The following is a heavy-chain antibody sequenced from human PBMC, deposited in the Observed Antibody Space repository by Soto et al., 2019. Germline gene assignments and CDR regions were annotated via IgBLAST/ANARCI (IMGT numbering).Heavy chain of an antibody. V-gene: IGHV4-30-4*01. CDR1: GGSISSGDYY. CDR2: IYYSGST. CDR3: ARNKITGTVHY. D-gene: IGHD3-16*01. Sequence: SETLSLTCTVSGGSISSGDYYWSWIRQNPGKGREGIGYIYYSGSTYYNPSLKRRVTITVETAKNKWSLKLSSVTAADTSVYYCARNKITGTVHYWGQGTLVTVSS. J-gene: IGHJ4*02.